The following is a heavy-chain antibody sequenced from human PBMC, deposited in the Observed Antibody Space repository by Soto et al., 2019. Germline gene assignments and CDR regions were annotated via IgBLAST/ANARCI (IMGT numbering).Heavy chain of an antibody. CDR2: ISGSGTTT. V-gene: IGHV3-23*01. Sequence: PGGSLRLSCAASGFTSTDYVMNGVRQSPGKGLEWVSSISGSGTTTFYADSVKGRFIISRDNSKNTLYLQMNSLRAEDTALYYCAKDRVGGVPDAFDIWGQGTMVTVSS. CDR3: AKDRVGGVPDAFDI. J-gene: IGHJ3*02. D-gene: IGHD2-8*01. CDR1: GFTSTDYV.